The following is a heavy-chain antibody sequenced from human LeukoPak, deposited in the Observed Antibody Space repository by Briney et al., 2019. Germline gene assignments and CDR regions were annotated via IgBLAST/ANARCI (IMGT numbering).Heavy chain of an antibody. Sequence: GGSLRLSCAASGFSFSTYNMNWVRQAPGQRLEWVSSITSGSSYIYYADSVKGRFTISRDNAKNSLYLQMSSLRAEDTAVYYCARDRFDWLPSLIDYWGQGTLVTVSS. J-gene: IGHJ4*02. V-gene: IGHV3-21*01. CDR1: GFSFSTYN. CDR3: ARDRFDWLPSLIDY. CDR2: ITSGSSYI. D-gene: IGHD3-9*01.